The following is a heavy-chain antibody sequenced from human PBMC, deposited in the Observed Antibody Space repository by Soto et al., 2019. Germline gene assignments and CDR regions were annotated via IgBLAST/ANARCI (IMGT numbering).Heavy chain of an antibody. V-gene: IGHV2-70*04. CDR1: GFSLSTSGMR. J-gene: IGHJ6*02. Sequence: GSGPTLVNPTQTLTLTCTFSGFSLSTSGMRVSWIRQPPGKALEWLARIDWDDDKFYSTSLKTRLTISKDTSKNQVVLTMTNMDPVDTATYYCARDRSKSAAAGTNYYYYGMDVWGQGTTVTVSS. CDR2: IDWDDDK. CDR3: ARDRSKSAAAGTNYYYYGMDV. D-gene: IGHD6-13*01.